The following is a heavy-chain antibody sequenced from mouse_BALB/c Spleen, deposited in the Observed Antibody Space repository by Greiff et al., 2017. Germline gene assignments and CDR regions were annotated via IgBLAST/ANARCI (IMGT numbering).Heavy chain of an antibody. CDR2: INPSNGGT. CDR3: TRATARAKGALDY. CDR1: AYTFTSYY. J-gene: IGHJ4*01. Sequence: QVQLQQSGAVLVKPGASVKLSCKASAYTFTSYYMYWVKQRPGQGLEWIGEINPSNGGTNFNEKFKSKATMAVDKASSTAYMQVSSLTSEDSADYYCTRATARAKGALDYWGQGTSVTVSA. D-gene: IGHD3-3*01. V-gene: IGHV1S81*02.